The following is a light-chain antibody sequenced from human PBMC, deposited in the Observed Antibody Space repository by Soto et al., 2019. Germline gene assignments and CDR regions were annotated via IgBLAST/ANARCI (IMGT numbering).Light chain of an antibody. Sequence: QPVLTQSPSASASLGASVKLTCTLSSGHSSYAIAWHQQQPEKGPRYLMKLNSDGSHSKGDGIPDRFSGSSSGAERHLTISSPQTEDEADYYCQTWGTGIQVVFGGGTKLTVL. CDR3: QTWGTGIQVV. CDR1: SGHSSYA. V-gene: IGLV4-69*01. CDR2: LNSDGSH. J-gene: IGLJ2*01.